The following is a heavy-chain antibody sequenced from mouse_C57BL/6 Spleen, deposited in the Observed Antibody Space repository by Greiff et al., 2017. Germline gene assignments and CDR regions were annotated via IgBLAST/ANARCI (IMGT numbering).Heavy chain of an antibody. D-gene: IGHD1-1*01. J-gene: IGHJ4*01. CDR1: GYTFTDYY. CDR2: INPNNGGT. CDR3: ARNHYYGSRRAMDY. Sequence: VQLQQSGPELVKPGASVKISCKASGYTFTDYYMNWVKQSHGKSLEWIGDINPNNGGTSYKQKFKGKATLTVDKSSITAYMELRSLTSEDSAVYYCARNHYYGSRRAMDYWGQGTSVTVSS. V-gene: IGHV1-26*01.